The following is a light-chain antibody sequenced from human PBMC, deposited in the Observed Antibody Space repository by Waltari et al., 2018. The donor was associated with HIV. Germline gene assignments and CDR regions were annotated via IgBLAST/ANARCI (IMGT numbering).Light chain of an antibody. CDR1: GVPTPY. J-gene: IGLJ3*02. V-gene: IGLV3-25*03. CDR2: KDT. Sequence: SYDLTQPPSMSVSPGQTARISCSGEGVPTPYTFWYQQKAGQAPTLVIFKDTERPSGVPERYSGSISGTTVTLIISEVQAEDEADYYCQSTDNSGNVWVFGGGTKLTVL. CDR3: QSTDNSGNVWV.